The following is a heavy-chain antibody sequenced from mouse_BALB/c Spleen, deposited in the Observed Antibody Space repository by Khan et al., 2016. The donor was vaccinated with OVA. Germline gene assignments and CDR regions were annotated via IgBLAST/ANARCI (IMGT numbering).Heavy chain of an antibody. J-gene: IGHJ2*01. D-gene: IGHD1-1*01. Sequence: EVELVESGPGLVKPSQSLSLTCSVTGYSITSGYYWNWIRQFPGNKLEWMGYISYDGSNNYKPSLKNRISITRDTSKNQFFLKLNSVTTEDTATYSCARDYYGRGYFDYWGQGTTLTVSS. V-gene: IGHV3-6*02. CDR3: ARDYYGRGYFDY. CDR1: GYSITSGYY. CDR2: ISYDGSN.